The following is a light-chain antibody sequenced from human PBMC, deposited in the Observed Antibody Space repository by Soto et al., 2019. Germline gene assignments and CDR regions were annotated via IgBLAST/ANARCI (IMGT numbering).Light chain of an antibody. V-gene: IGKV3-15*01. CDR2: RSS. CDR3: QQYSKWPLS. CDR1: LSGNNN. Sequence: IVMTQSPVTLSVSPGGRATLSWTASLSGNNNVAWYQHKPGHTPRRLIYRSSIRATGTPARFRGSGSGSDVALTIRSLQSEDFAVYYCQQYSKWPLSFGPWTKVDI. J-gene: IGKJ3*01.